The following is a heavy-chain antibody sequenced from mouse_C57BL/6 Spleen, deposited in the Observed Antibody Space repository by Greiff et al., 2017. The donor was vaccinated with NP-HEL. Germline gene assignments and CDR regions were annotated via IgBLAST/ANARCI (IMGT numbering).Heavy chain of an antibody. CDR3: TNSKGYFDV. V-gene: IGHV1-15*01. Sequence: QVQLKESGAELVRPGASVTLSCKASGYTFTDYEMHWVKQTPVHGLEWIGAIDPETGGTAYNQKFKGKAILTADKSSSTAYMELRSLTSEDSAVYYCTNSKGYFDVWGTGTTVTVSS. CDR1: GYTFTDYE. J-gene: IGHJ1*03. CDR2: IDPETGGT. D-gene: IGHD2-5*01.